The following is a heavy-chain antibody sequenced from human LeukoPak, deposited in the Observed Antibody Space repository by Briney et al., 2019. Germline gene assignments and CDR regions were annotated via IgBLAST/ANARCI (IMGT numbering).Heavy chain of an antibody. V-gene: IGHV3-21*01. CDR2: ISSSSSYI. CDR3: ARSRITMVRGTPSHYYYYYYGMDV. CDR1: GFTFSSYS. D-gene: IGHD3-10*01. J-gene: IGHJ6*04. Sequence: GGSLRLSCAASGFTFSSYSMNWVRQAPGKGLEWVSSISSSSSYIYYADPVKGRFTISRDNAKNSLYLQMNSLRAEDTAVYYCARSRITMVRGTPSHYYYYYYGMDVWGKGTTVTVSS.